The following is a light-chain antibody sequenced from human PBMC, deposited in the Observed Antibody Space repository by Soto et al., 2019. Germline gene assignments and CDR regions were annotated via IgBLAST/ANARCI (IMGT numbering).Light chain of an antibody. Sequence: DIQMTQSPSTLSASVGDRVTITCRASQSISSWLAWYQQKPGKAPKLLIYDASSLESGVPSRFSGSGYGTEFSLTISRLQPDDVATYYCQQYNRYRWTFGQGTKVEIK. CDR3: QQYNRYRWT. J-gene: IGKJ1*01. V-gene: IGKV1-5*01. CDR1: QSISSW. CDR2: DAS.